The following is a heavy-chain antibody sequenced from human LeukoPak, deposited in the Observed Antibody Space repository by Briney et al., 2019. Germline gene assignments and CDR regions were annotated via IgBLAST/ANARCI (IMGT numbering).Heavy chain of an antibody. CDR1: GFTFSDYG. CDR3: ARGREYCSGGSCPRRPGGFDI. V-gene: IGHV3-30*03. J-gene: IGHJ3*02. CDR2: ISYDQKK. Sequence: GGSLRLSCAASGFTFSDYGMHWVRQAPGKGLEWVAVISYDQKKYYADSLRGRFTISRDNSENTLYLQMNSLRTEDTALYYCARGREYCSGGSCPRRPGGFDIWGQGTMVTVSS. D-gene: IGHD2-15*01.